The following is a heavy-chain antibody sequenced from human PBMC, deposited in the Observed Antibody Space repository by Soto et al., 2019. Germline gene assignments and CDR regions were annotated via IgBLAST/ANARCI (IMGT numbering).Heavy chain of an antibody. D-gene: IGHD6-13*01. Sequence: SETLSLTCTVSGGSISSYYWSWIRQPPGKGLEWIGYIYYSGSTNYNLSLKSRVTISVDTSKNQFSLKLSSVTAADTAVYYCARHRRDSSSWYFAAYNWFDPWGQGTLVTVSS. V-gene: IGHV4-59*08. CDR1: GGSISSYY. J-gene: IGHJ5*02. CDR2: IYYSGST. CDR3: ARHRRDSSSWYFAAYNWFDP.